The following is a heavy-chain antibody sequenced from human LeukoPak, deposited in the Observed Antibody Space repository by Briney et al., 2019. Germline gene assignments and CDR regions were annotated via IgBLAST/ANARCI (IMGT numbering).Heavy chain of an antibody. J-gene: IGHJ5*02. CDR1: GGSFSGYY. V-gene: IGHV4-34*01. Sequence: SETLSLTCAVYGGSFSGYYWSWIRQPPGKGLEWIGEINHSGSTNYNPSLKSRVTISVDTSKNQFSLKLSYVTAADTAVYYCARGGVTTLVWFDPWGQGTLVTVSS. D-gene: IGHD4-11*01. CDR2: INHSGST. CDR3: ARGGVTTLVWFDP.